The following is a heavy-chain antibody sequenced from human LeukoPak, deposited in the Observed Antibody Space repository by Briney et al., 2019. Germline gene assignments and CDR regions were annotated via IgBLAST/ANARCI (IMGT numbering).Heavy chain of an antibody. Sequence: ASVKVSCKASGYTFTSYGISWVRQAPGQGLEWMGRIIPILGIANYAQKFQGRVTITADKSTSTAYMELSSLRSEDTAVYYCARTRIAVANWFDPWGQGTLVTVSS. V-gene: IGHV1-69*04. CDR2: IIPILGIA. D-gene: IGHD6-19*01. J-gene: IGHJ5*02. CDR3: ARTRIAVANWFDP. CDR1: GYTFTSYG.